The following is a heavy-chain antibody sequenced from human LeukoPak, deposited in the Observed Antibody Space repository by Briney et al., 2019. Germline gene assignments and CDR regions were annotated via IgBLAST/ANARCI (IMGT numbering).Heavy chain of an antibody. CDR2: IHTSGDT. CDR1: GLTGSHNY. V-gene: IGHV3-53*01. Sequence: GGSLRLSCAASGLTGSHNYVSWVRQAPGKGLEWISAIHTSGDTCYADSVKGRFTISRDTSKNTLYLQINSLRVEDTAVYYCIVFGDSNHWGQGTLVTVSS. D-gene: IGHD4-17*01. J-gene: IGHJ5*02. CDR3: IVFGDSNH.